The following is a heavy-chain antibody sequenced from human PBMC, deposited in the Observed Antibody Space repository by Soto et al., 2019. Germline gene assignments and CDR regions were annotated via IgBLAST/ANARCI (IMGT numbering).Heavy chain of an antibody. Sequence: QVQLVESGGGVVQPGRSLRLSCAASGFTFSSYGMHWVRQAPGKGLGGVAVISYDGSNKYYADSVKGRFTISRDNSKNTLYLQMNSLRAEDTAVYYCAKDSRWGVVVAATTTDYWGQGTLVTVSS. CDR3: AKDSRWGVVVAATTTDY. V-gene: IGHV3-30*18. J-gene: IGHJ4*02. CDR2: ISYDGSNK. CDR1: GFTFSSYG. D-gene: IGHD2-15*01.